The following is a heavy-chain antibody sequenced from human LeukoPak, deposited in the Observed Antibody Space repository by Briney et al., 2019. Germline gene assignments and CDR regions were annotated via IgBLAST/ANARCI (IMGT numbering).Heavy chain of an antibody. V-gene: IGHV3-23*01. CDR2: LSGSGGST. Sequence: GGSLRLSCAASGFTFSSYAMSWVRQAPGKGLEWVSTLSGSGGSTYYADSVKGRFTISRDNSENTLYLQMNSLRAEDTAVYYCARGTNYFDYWGQGTLVTVSS. D-gene: IGHD3-16*01. CDR3: ARGTNYFDY. CDR1: GFTFSSYA. J-gene: IGHJ4*02.